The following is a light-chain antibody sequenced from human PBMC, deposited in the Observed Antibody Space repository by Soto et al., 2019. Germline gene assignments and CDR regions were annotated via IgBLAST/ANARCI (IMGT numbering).Light chain of an antibody. V-gene: IGKV3-20*01. CDR3: QQYGSSPQT. J-gene: IGKJ1*01. CDR1: QSVSRSY. CDR2: GAS. Sequence: EIVLTQSPGTLSLSPGERATLSCRASQSVSRSYLAWYQQKPGQAPRLLIYGASSRATGIPDRFSGSGSGTDFNLTIIRLEPEDFAVYYCQQYGSSPQTFGQGTKVEIK.